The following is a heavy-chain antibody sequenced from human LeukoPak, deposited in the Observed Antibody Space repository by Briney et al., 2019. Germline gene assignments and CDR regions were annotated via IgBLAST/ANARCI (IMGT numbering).Heavy chain of an antibody. D-gene: IGHD6-13*01. J-gene: IGHJ5*02. CDR1: GFTFSDYY. V-gene: IGHV3-11*01. CDR2: ISSSGSTI. CDR3: ARGPPHYSSSGPRFDP. Sequence: GGSLRLSCAASGFTFSDYYMSWIRQAPGKGLEWVSYISSSGSTIYYADSVKGRFTISRDNAKNSLYLQMNSLRAEDTAVYYCARGPPHYSSSGPRFDPWGPGTLVTVSS.